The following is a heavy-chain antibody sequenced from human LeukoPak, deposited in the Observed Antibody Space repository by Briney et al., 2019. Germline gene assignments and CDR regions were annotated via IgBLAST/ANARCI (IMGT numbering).Heavy chain of an antibody. Sequence: GRSLRLSCAASGFTFSSYAMHWVRQAPGKGLEWVSFIRYDGSNKYYADSVKGRFTISRDNSKNTLYLQMNSLRAEDTAVYYCALLNDDYGLGGDFDYWGQGTLVTVSS. CDR2: IRYDGSNK. CDR1: GFTFSSYA. J-gene: IGHJ4*02. V-gene: IGHV3-30*04. D-gene: IGHD4-17*01. CDR3: ALLNDDYGLGGDFDY.